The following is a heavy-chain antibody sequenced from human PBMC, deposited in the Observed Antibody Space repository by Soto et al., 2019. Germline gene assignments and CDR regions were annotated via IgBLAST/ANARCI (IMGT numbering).Heavy chain of an antibody. J-gene: IGHJ4*02. V-gene: IGHV3-33*01. CDR2: IWYDGSNK. CDR1: GFTFSSYG. D-gene: IGHD1-26*01. CDR3: ARDFKVVGATNPMKNRRPPDY. Sequence: GGSLRLSCAASGFTFSSYGMHWVRQAPGKGLEWVAVIWYDGSNKYYADSVKGRFTISRDNSKNTLYLQMNSLRAEDTAVYYCARDFKVVGATNPMKNRRPPDYWGQGTLVTVSS.